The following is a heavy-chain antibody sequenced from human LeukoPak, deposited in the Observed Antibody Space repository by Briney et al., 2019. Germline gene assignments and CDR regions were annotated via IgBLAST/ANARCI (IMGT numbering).Heavy chain of an antibody. D-gene: IGHD6-19*01. CDR3: AKDRPVRAVAGLLDY. CDR1: GFTFISYA. V-gene: IGHV3-30*04. CDR2: ISFHGTDT. Sequence: GTSLRLSCAASGFTFISYAIHWVRQAPGKGLEWVAVISFHGTDTFYADSVKGRFTISRDNSKNTLYLQMNSLRAEDTAVYYCAKDRPVRAVAGLLDYWGQGTLVTVSS. J-gene: IGHJ4*02.